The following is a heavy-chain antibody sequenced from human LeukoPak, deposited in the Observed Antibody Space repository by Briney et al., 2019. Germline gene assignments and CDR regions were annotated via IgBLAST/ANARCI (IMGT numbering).Heavy chain of an antibody. J-gene: IGHJ3*02. V-gene: IGHV3-7*01. CDR2: IKQDGSEK. CDR1: EFTFSTYW. CDR3: ARDVYCGGDCYSGAFDI. D-gene: IGHD2-21*01. Sequence: GGSLRLSCAASEFTFSTYWMNWVRQAPGKGLEWLASIKQDGSEKYYADSVKGRFTISRDNAKNSLYLQMNSLRAEDTAVYYCARDVYCGGDCYSGAFDIWGQGTMVTVSS.